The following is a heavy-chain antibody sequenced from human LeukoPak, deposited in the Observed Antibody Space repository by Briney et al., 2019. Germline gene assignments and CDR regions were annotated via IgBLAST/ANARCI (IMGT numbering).Heavy chain of an antibody. CDR3: ARVVGDWLPYFHY. CDR2: IYHRGST. CDR1: GYSISSDYY. J-gene: IGHJ4*02. Sequence: SETLSLTCAISGYSISSDYYWGWIRQPPGKGLEWIGSIYHRGSTYYNPSLKSRVTLSLDTSKNQFSLKLSSVTAADTAVYYCARVVGDWLPYFHYWGQGTLVTVSS. V-gene: IGHV4-38-2*01. D-gene: IGHD3/OR15-3a*01.